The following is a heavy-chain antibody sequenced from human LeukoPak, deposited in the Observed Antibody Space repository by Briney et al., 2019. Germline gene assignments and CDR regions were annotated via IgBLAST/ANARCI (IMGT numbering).Heavy chain of an antibody. CDR3: TKDISSGRPAPDGMDV. V-gene: IGHV3-9*01. CDR2: INWNSDTI. J-gene: IGHJ6*02. CDR1: GFTFGADC. D-gene: IGHD3-10*01. Sequence: GGSLRVSCAASGFTFGADCMHWVRQPPGKGLEWVSAINWNSDTIHYADSVRGRFTISRDNAKNTLYLQMNSLRVEDTAFYFCTKDISSGRPAPDGMDVWGHGTTVTVSS.